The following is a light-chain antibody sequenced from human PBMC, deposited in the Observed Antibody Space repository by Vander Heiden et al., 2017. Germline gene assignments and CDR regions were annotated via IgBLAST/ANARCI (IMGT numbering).Light chain of an antibody. CDR2: GNA. CDR1: SSNIGAGYD. V-gene: IGLV1-40*01. CDR3: QSYDSSLSGSV. Sequence: QSVLTQPPSASGAPGQRVSISCTGSSSNIGAGYDVHWYQQLPGTAPKLLMYGNAYRPSGVPDRFSGSKSGTSASLAITGLQAEDEGDYFCQSYDSSLSGSVFGGGTKLTVL. J-gene: IGLJ2*01.